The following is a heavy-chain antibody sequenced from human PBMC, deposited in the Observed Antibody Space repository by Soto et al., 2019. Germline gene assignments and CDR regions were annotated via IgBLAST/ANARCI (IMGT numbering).Heavy chain of an antibody. D-gene: IGHD6-13*01. CDR1: GYTFFTYG. CDR3: VRGGRGSSWYIYDY. Sequence: ASVKVSCKASGYTFFTYGITWVRQAPGQGLEWMGWINPVSGGTNYAQKFQGRVTMTRDTSVSTAYMELSRLTSDDTAVYYCVRGGRGSSWYIYDYWGQGTLVTVSS. J-gene: IGHJ4*02. CDR2: INPVSGGT. V-gene: IGHV1-2*02.